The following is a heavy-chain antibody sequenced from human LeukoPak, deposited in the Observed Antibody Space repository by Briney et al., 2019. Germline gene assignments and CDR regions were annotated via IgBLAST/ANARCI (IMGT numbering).Heavy chain of an antibody. J-gene: IGHJ4*02. D-gene: IGHD3-16*01. CDR1: GFTFSSHG. V-gene: IGHV3-23*01. CDR2: ISIGGDTT. CDR3: AKEIRLNDC. Sequence: GGSLRLSCAASGFTFSSHGMCWVRQAPGRGLEWVSSISIGGDTTYSDSVKGRFTISRDNSKNTLYLQLDSLRAEDTAIYYCAKEIRLNDCWGQGTLVTVSS.